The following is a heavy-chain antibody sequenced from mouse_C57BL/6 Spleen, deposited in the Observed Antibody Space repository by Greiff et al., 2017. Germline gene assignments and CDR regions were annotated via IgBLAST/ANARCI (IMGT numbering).Heavy chain of an antibody. CDR2: IRLKSDNYAT. Sequence: LQQSGGGLVQPGGSMKLSCVASGFTFSNYWMNWVRQSPEKGLEWVAQIRLKSDNYATHYAESVKGRFTISRDDSKSSVYLQMNNLRAEDTGIYSCTGVGGYDPFAYWGQGTLVTVSA. CDR3: TGVGGYDPFAY. D-gene: IGHD3-2*02. J-gene: IGHJ3*01. V-gene: IGHV6-3*01. CDR1: GFTFSNYW.